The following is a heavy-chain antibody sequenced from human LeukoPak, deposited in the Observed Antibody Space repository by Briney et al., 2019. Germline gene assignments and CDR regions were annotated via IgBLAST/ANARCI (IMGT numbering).Heavy chain of an antibody. CDR3: ARVRPGYYCDY. CDR2: ITGSGSTK. Sequence: PGGSLRLSCAASGSTFSTYEMNWVRQAPGKGLEWLSYITGSGSTKYYADSVRGRFTISRDNAKNSLYLQMNSLRAEDTAVYYCARVRPGYYCDYWGQGILVTVSS. CDR1: GSTFSTYE. J-gene: IGHJ4*02. V-gene: IGHV3-48*03.